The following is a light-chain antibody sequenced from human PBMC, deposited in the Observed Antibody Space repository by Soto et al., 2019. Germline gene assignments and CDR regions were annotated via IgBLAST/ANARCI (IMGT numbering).Light chain of an antibody. CDR3: QQYGSSPLT. CDR1: QSVSSSY. V-gene: IGKV3-20*01. J-gene: IGKJ4*01. CDR2: GAS. Sequence: EIVLTQSPGTLSLSPGERATLSCRASQSVSSSYLAWYQQKPGQAPRLLIYGASSRATGIPDGFSGSGSGTGLTLTISRLEPEDFAVYYCQQYGSSPLTFGGGTKVEIK.